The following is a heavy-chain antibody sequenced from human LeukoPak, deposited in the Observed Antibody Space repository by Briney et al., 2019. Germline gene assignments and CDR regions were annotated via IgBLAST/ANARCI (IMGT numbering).Heavy chain of an antibody. CDR1: GGSFSGYY. J-gene: IGHJ5*02. D-gene: IGHD4-11*01. CDR2: INHSGST. Sequence: KPSETLSLTCAVYGGSFSGYYWSWIRQPPGKGLEWIGEINHSGSTNYNPSLKSRVTISVDTSKNQFSLKLSSVTAADAAVYYCSGYSNYDWFDPGGQGTLVTVSS. CDR3: SGYSNYDWFDP. V-gene: IGHV4-34*01.